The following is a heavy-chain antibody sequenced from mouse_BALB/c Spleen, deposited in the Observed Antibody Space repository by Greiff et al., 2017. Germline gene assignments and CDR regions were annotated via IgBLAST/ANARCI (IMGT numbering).Heavy chain of an antibody. D-gene: IGHD4-1*01. V-gene: IGHV1-80*01. Sequence: VQLVESGAELVRPGSSVKISCKASGYAFSSYWMNWVKQRPGQGLEWIGQIYPGDGDTNYNGKFKGKATLTADKSSSTAYMQLSSLTSEDSAVYFCARGTGTSLDYWGQGTLVTVSA. CDR3: ARGTGTSLDY. J-gene: IGHJ3*01. CDR1: GYAFSSYW. CDR2: IYPGDGDT.